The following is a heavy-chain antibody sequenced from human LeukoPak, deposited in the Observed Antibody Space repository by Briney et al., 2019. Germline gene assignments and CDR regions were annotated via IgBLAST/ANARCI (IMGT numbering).Heavy chain of an antibody. J-gene: IGHJ4*02. D-gene: IGHD6-13*01. CDR1: GFTFSSYG. Sequence: GGSLRLSCAASGFTFSSYGMHWVRQAPGKGLEWVAVISYDGSNKYYADSVKGRFTISRDNSKNTLYLQMNSLRAEDTAVYYCAKVWGYSPASGDYWGQGTLVTVSS. CDR2: ISYDGSNK. V-gene: IGHV3-30*18. CDR3: AKVWGYSPASGDY.